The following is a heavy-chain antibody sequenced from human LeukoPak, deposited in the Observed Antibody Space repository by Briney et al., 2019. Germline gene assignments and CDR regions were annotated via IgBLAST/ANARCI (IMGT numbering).Heavy chain of an antibody. Sequence: SVKVSCKASGGTFSSYAISWVRQAPGQGLEWMGGIIPIFGIANYAQKFQGRVTITADESTSTAYMELSSLRSEDTAVYYCASPLSDYGDYEGVFDYWGQGTLVTVSS. CDR2: IIPIFGIA. CDR3: ASPLSDYGDYEGVFDY. V-gene: IGHV1-69*01. CDR1: GGTFSSYA. J-gene: IGHJ4*02. D-gene: IGHD4-17*01.